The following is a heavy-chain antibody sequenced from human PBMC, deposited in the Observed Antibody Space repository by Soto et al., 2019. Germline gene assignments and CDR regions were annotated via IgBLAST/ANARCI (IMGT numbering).Heavy chain of an antibody. J-gene: IGHJ3*02. V-gene: IGHV3-30-3*01. CDR3: ARDSGVATRYAFDI. Sequence: VGSLRLSCAASGFTFSSYAMHWVRQAPGKGLEWVAVISYDGSNKYYADSVKGRFTISRDNSKNTLYLQMNSLRAEDTAVYYCARDSGVATRYAFDIWGQGTMVTVSS. D-gene: IGHD5-12*01. CDR2: ISYDGSNK. CDR1: GFTFSSYA.